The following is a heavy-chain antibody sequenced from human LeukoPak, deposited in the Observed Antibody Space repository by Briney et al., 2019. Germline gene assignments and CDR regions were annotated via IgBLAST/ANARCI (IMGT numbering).Heavy chain of an antibody. D-gene: IGHD4-17*01. V-gene: IGHV3-48*03. CDR2: IDGSGITI. Sequence: GGSLRLSCAGSGFPFSSYEMNWLRQAPGKGLEWVSHIDGSGITIYYGDSVKGRLTISRDNAKNSIYLQMDSLRVEDTAIYYCARDSVGDLLDYWGQGTPVTVSS. CDR3: ARDSVGDLLDY. CDR1: GFPFSSYE. J-gene: IGHJ4*02.